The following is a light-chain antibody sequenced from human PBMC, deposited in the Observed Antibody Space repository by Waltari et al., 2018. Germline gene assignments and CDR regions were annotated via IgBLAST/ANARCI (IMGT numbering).Light chain of an antibody. J-gene: IGLJ3*02. V-gene: IGLV7-46*01. CDR2: DTN. CDR3: LLSYSGARV. Sequence: QAVVTQEPSLTVSPGGTVTLTFGSSTGAVTSGHYPYWFQQKPGQAPKTLIYDTNNKHPWTPDRFSGSLLEGKAALTLSGAQPEDEAEYYCLLSYSGARVFGGGAKLTVL. CDR1: TGAVTSGHY.